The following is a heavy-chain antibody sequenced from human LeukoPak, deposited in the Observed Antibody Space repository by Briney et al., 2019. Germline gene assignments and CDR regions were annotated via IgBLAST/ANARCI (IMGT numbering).Heavy chain of an antibody. CDR3: ARDAYSYGYPPDY. D-gene: IGHD5-18*01. CDR2: ISSSSSYI. J-gene: IGHJ4*02. V-gene: IGHV3-21*01. Sequence: GGFLRLSCAASGFTFSSYSMNWVRQAPGKGLEWVSSISSSSSYIYYADSVKGRFTISRDNAKNSLYLQMNSLRAEDTAVYYCARDAYSYGYPPDYWGQGTLVTVSS. CDR1: GFTFSSYS.